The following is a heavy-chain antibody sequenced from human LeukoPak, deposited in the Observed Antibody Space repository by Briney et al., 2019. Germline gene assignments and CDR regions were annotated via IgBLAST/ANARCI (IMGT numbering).Heavy chain of an antibody. CDR2: MYYTGST. Sequence: PSETLSLTCTVSGDYVSSYYWSWIRQPPGKGLEWIGYMYYTGSTNYNPSLKSRVTISIDTSKNQFSLKVASVTAADTAVYYCARGLIIDSWGQGTPVTVSS. CDR3: ARGLIIDS. D-gene: IGHD3-10*01. CDR1: GDYVSSYY. V-gene: IGHV4-59*02. J-gene: IGHJ4*02.